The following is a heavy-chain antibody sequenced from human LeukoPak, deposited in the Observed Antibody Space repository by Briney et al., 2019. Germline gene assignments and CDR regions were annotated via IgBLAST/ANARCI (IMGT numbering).Heavy chain of an antibody. CDR2: IYYSGST. D-gene: IGHD6-19*01. Sequence: PSETLSLTCTVSGGSISSSSYYWGWIRQPPGKGLEWIGSIYYSGSTYYNPSLKSRVTISVDTSKNQFSLKLSSVTAADTAVYYCARLVDSSDWYVAGMLDYWGQGTLVTVSS. CDR3: ARLVDSSDWYVAGMLDY. J-gene: IGHJ4*02. V-gene: IGHV4-39*07. CDR1: GGSISSSSYY.